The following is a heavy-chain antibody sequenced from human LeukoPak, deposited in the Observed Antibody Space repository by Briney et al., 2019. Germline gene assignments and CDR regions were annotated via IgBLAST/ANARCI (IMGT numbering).Heavy chain of an antibody. CDR1: GYTFTSYY. CDR2: INPSGGST. Sequence: VASVKVPCKASGYTFTSYYIHWVRQAPGQGLEWMGIINPSGGSTSHAQKFQGRVTKTRDTSTSTVYMELSSLRSEDTAVYYCAREGSSGLYYFDYWGQGTLVTVSS. J-gene: IGHJ4*02. CDR3: AREGSSGLYYFDY. V-gene: IGHV1-46*01. D-gene: IGHD6-19*01.